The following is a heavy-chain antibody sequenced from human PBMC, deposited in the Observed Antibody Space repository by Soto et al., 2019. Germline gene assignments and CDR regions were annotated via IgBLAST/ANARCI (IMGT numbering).Heavy chain of an antibody. CDR3: ARSGWQDAFDI. V-gene: IGHV3-23*01. CDR2: ISNSGGST. D-gene: IGHD6-19*01. J-gene: IGHJ3*02. Sequence: EVQLLESGGGLVQPGGSLRLSCAASGFIFTSYAMSWVRQAPGKGLEWVSGISNSGGSTDYADSVKGRFFISRDNSKNTLYLQMNSLRAEDTAVFYCARSGWQDAFDIWGQGTMVTVSS. CDR1: GFIFTSYA.